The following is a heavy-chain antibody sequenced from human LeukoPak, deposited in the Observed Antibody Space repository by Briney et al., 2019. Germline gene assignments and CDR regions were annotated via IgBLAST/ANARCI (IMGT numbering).Heavy chain of an antibody. V-gene: IGHV3-30*02. CDR1: GFTFSSYV. D-gene: IGHD4-11*01. J-gene: IGHJ4*02. Sequence: GGSLRLSCAASGFTFSSYVMHWVRQAPGKGLEWVAFIPYDGGKNSHTDSVKGRFTISRDNSRNTLYLQMNTLRAEDTAVYYCAKDGGNYEFDYWGQGTLVTVSA. CDR2: IPYDGGKN. CDR3: AKDGGNYEFDY.